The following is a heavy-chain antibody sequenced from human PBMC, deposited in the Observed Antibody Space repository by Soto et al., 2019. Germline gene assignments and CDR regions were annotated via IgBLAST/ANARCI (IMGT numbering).Heavy chain of an antibody. CDR2: FRSSGDDGTT. D-gene: IGHD3-10*01. J-gene: IGHJ4*01. CDR3: AKKGNSGSGSQDFDY. V-gene: IGHV3-23*01. CDR1: GFTFSSYS. Sequence: PGGSLRLSCAASGFTFSSYSMSWVRQAPGKGLEWVSGFRSSGDDGTTSYADSVKGRFTISRDNSKTTLFLQMNSLRAEDTAIYYCAKKGNSGSGSQDFDYWGQGTLVTVPS.